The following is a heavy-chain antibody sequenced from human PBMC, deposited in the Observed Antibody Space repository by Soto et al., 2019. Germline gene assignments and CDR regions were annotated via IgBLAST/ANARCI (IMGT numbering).Heavy chain of an antibody. CDR1: GFNFKKFA. Sequence: HPGGSLRLSCVASGFNFKKFAMSWVRQAPGEGLEWVSGISCCGGSTSYADSVKGRFSIARDDSTNTLSLQMNNLRVEDTAQYYCAKADGEQWLLPHLEKWGQGTLVTVS. J-gene: IGHJ4*02. CDR2: ISCCGGST. D-gene: IGHD6-19*01. CDR3: AKADGEQWLLPHLEK. V-gene: IGHV3-23*01.